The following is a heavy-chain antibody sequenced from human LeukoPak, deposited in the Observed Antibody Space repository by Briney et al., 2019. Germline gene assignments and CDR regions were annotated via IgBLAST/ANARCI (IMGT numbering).Heavy chain of an antibody. J-gene: IGHJ4*02. D-gene: IGHD6-13*01. CDR1: GFTFSSYS. CDR2: ISSSSSYI. CDR3: ARDESSSWSMTPFDY. Sequence: GGSLRPSCAASGFTFSSYSMNWVRQAPGKGLEWVSSISSSSSYIYYADSVKGRFTISRDNAKNSLYLQMNSLRAEDTAVYYCARDESSSWSMTPFDYWGQGTLVTVSS. V-gene: IGHV3-21*01.